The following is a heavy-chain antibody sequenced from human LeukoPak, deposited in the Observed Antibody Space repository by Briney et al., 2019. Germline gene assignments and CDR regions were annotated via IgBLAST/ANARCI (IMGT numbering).Heavy chain of an antibody. D-gene: IGHD6-19*01. CDR2: IGTAGDT. Sequence: GGSLRLSCAASGFTFSSYDMHWVRQATGKGLEWVSAIGTAGDTYYPGSVKGRFTISRENAKNSLYLQMNSLRAGDTAVYYCARAAYSSGWRAFDIWGQGTMVTVSS. CDR1: GFTFSSYD. CDR3: ARAAYSSGWRAFDI. V-gene: IGHV3-13*01. J-gene: IGHJ3*02.